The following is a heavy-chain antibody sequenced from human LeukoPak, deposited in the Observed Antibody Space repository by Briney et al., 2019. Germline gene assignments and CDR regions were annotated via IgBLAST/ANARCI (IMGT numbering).Heavy chain of an antibody. Sequence: SETLSLTCTVSGGSISSHYWTWIRQPPGKGLEWIGNMYYSGGTNYNPSLNSRVTISVDTSKNQVSLRLSSVTAADTAVYYCARMGAYCGGDCYPDYWGQGTLVTVSS. D-gene: IGHD2-21*02. V-gene: IGHV4-59*11. CDR3: ARMGAYCGGDCYPDY. CDR2: MYYSGGT. CDR1: GGSISSHY. J-gene: IGHJ4*02.